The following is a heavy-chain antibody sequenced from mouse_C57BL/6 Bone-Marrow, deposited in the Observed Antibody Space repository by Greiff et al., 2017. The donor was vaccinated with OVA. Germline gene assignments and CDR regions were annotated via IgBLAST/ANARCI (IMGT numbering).Heavy chain of an antibody. CDR3: TTRTTMVTGYFDY. CDR2: IDPENGDT. CDR1: GFNIKDDY. J-gene: IGHJ2*01. Sequence: DVKLQESGAELVRPGASVKLSCTASGFNIKDDYMHWVKQRPEQGLEWIGWIDPENGDTEYASKFQGKATITADTSSNTAYLQLSSLTSEDTAVYYCTTRTTMVTGYFDYWGQGTTLTVSS. V-gene: IGHV14-4*01. D-gene: IGHD2-2*01.